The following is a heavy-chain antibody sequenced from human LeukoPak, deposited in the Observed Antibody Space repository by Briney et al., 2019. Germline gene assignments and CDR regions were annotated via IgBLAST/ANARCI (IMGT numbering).Heavy chain of an antibody. CDR2: ISSSSSTI. D-gene: IGHD2-2*01. CDR1: GFTFSSYS. Sequence: GGSLRLSCAASGFTFSSYSMNWVRQALGKGLEWVSYISSSSSTIYYADSVKGRFTISRDNAKNSLYLQMNSLRAEDTAVYYCAREGPDIVVVPAAINFDYWGQGTLVTVSS. CDR3: AREGPDIVVVPAAINFDY. J-gene: IGHJ4*02. V-gene: IGHV3-48*01.